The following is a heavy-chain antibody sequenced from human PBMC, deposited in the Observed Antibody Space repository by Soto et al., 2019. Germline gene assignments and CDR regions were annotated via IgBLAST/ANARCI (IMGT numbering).Heavy chain of an antibody. J-gene: IGHJ3*02. V-gene: IGHV1-18*01. D-gene: IGHD2-2*01. CDR1: GYTFTSYG. CDR3: AREPEETDAFDI. Sequence: ASVKVSCKASGYTFTSYGIGWVRQAPGQGLEWMGWINAYNGNTNYAQKYQGRVTMTRNTSTSTAYMELSSLRSEDTAVYYCAREPEETDAFDIWGQGTMVTVS. CDR2: INAYNGNT.